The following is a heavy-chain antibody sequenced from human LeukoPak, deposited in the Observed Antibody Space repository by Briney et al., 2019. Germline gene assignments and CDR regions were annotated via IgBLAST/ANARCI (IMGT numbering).Heavy chain of an antibody. D-gene: IGHD1-26*01. CDR3: ARGGSYVEGIDY. Sequence: SETLSLTCAVYGVSFSGYYWSWIRQPPGKGLEWIGEINHSGSTNYNPSLKSRLTISVATSKNQFSLKLSSVTAADTAVYYCARGGSYVEGIDYWGQGTLVTVSS. CDR1: GVSFSGYY. CDR2: INHSGST. V-gene: IGHV4-34*01. J-gene: IGHJ4*02.